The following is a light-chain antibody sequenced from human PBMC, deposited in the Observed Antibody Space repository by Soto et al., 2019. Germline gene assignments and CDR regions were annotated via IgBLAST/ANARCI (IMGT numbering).Light chain of an antibody. CDR3: QSYDSRLSRRWV. J-gene: IGLJ3*02. V-gene: IGLV1-40*03. CDR2: G. Sequence: QAVVTQPPSVSGAPGQRVTISCTGSSSNIGAGYPVHWYQQLPGTAPKLLVAGNRPSGVPDRFSVSKSGASASLAITGLQAEDEADYYCQSYDSRLSRRWVFGGGTKLTVL. CDR1: SSNIGAGYP.